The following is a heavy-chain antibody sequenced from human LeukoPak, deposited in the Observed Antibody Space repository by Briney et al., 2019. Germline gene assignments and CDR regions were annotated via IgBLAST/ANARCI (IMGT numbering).Heavy chain of an antibody. J-gene: IGHJ6*02. CDR3: ARGVYYYGMDV. CDR2: IYYSGST. CDR1: GGSISSSSYY. V-gene: IGHV4-39*07. Sequence: SETLSLTCTVSGGSISSSSYYWGWIRRPPGKGLEWIGSIYYSGSTYYNPSLKSRVTISVDTSKNQFSLKLSSVTAADTAVYYCARGVYYYGMDVWGQGTTVTVSS.